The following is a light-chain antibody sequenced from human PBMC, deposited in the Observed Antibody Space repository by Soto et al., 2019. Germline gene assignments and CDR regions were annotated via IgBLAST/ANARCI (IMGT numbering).Light chain of an antibody. V-gene: IGKV3D-20*02. J-gene: IGKJ4*01. CDR3: QQRSNWPPALT. CDR2: GAS. CDR1: QRVSSSY. Sequence: ELVLTQSPGTLSLSPGERATLSCRASQRVSSSYLAWYQQKPGQAPRLLIYGASSRATGIPDRFSGSGSGTDFTLTISRLEPEDFAVYYCQQRSNWPPALTFGGGTKGDIK.